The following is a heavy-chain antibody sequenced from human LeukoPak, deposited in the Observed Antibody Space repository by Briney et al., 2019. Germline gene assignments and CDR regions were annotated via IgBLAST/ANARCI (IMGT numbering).Heavy chain of an antibody. J-gene: IGHJ4*02. CDR3: ARHLLPRDGLDDSYYFDY. V-gene: IGHV6-1*01. D-gene: IGHD3/OR15-3a*01. CDR2: TYYRSKWHS. Sequence: SQTLSLTCAISGDSVSSNSAAWNWIRQSPSRGLEWLGRTYYRSKWHSYYAPSVKSRITINPDTSKNQFSLQLNSVTPEDTAVYYCARHLLPRDGLDDSYYFDYWGQGTLVTVSS. CDR1: GDSVSSNSAA.